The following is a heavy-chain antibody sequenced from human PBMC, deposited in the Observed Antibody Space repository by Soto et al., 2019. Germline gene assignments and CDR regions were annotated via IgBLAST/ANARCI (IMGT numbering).Heavy chain of an antibody. CDR2: INPNSGGT. J-gene: IGHJ6*02. V-gene: IGHV1-2*04. CDR1: GYTFTGYY. Sequence: QVQLVQSGAEVKKPGASVKVSCKASGYTFTGYYMHWVRQAPGQGLEWMGWINPNSGGTNYAQKFQGWVTMTRDTTISSANXELSRLRSDDTAVYYCAREDYYGSGNLNYYYGMDVWGQGTTVTVSS. D-gene: IGHD3-10*01. CDR3: AREDYYGSGNLNYYYGMDV.